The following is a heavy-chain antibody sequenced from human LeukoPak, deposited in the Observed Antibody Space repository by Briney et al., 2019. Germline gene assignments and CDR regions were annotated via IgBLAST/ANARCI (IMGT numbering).Heavy chain of an antibody. Sequence: PSETLSLTCTVSGASISSGNYYWSWIRQPAGKGLEWIGRIYTSGSTNYNPSLKSRVTISLDTSKNQFSLKLSSVTAADTAVYYCARALSMINLDYWGQGILVTVSS. V-gene: IGHV4-61*02. CDR2: IYTSGST. D-gene: IGHD3-22*01. CDR3: ARALSMINLDY. J-gene: IGHJ4*02. CDR1: GASISSGNYY.